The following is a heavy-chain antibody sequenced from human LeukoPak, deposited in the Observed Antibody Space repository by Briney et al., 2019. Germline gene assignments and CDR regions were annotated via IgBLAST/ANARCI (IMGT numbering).Heavy chain of an antibody. J-gene: IGHJ4*02. D-gene: IGHD3-3*01. CDR2: IRSSSGYI. CDR1: RYTYRLYR. V-gene: IGHV3-21*01. Sequence: GGSLRLSCTASRYTYRLYRKIWVRQAPGKGLEWVSSIRSSSGYIYYGDSVKGRFTISRDNAKNTLYLQMNSLRAEDTAVYYCARESGRSGYYYFDYWGQGTLVTVSS. CDR3: ARESGRSGYYYFDY.